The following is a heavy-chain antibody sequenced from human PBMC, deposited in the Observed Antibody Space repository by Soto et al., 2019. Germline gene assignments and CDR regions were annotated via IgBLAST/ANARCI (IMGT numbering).Heavy chain of an antibody. D-gene: IGHD6-19*01. Sequence: SETLSLTCTVSGGSISSSSYYWGWIRQPPGKGLEWIGSIYYSGSTYYNPSLKSRVTISVDTSTSTAYMELSSLRSEDTAVYYCARGQIAVAGGPSYYFDYWGQGTLVTVSS. V-gene: IGHV4-39*07. CDR2: IYYSGST. CDR3: ARGQIAVAGGPSYYFDY. CDR1: GGSISSSSYY. J-gene: IGHJ4*02.